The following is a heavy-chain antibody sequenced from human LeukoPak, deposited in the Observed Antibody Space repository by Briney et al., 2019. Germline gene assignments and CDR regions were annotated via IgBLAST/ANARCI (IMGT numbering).Heavy chain of an antibody. V-gene: IGHV4-38-2*02. CDR3: ARVTGTGFGELLSGDY. CDR1: GYSISSGYY. Sequence: PSETLSLTCTVSGYSISSGYYWGWIRQPPGKGLEWIGSIYHSGSTYYNPSLKSRVTISVDTSKNQFSLKLSSVTAAGTAVYYCARVTGTGFGELLSGDYWGQGTLVTVSS. D-gene: IGHD3-10*01. J-gene: IGHJ4*02. CDR2: IYHSGST.